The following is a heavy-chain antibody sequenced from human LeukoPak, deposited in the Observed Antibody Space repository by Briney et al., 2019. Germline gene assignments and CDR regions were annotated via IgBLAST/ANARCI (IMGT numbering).Heavy chain of an antibody. Sequence: GGSLRLSCAASGFTFSSYSMNWVRQAPGKGLEWVSSISSSSSYIYYADSVKGRFTISRDNAKNSLYLQMNSLRAEDTAVYYCARDKGYYDYVWGSYRRGYDALDIWGQGTMVTVSS. V-gene: IGHV3-21*01. CDR3: ARDKGYYDYVWGSYRRGYDALDI. CDR1: GFTFSSYS. D-gene: IGHD3-16*02. J-gene: IGHJ3*02. CDR2: ISSSSSYI.